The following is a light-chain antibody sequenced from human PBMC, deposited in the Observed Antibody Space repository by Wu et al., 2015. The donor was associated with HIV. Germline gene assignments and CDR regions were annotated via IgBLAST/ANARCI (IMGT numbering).Light chain of an antibody. CDR3: QQYGTSPST. CDR2: AAS. Sequence: EIVLTQSPATLSFSPGERATLFCRASQSVSGTLAWYQQKPGQAPRLIIYAASTRATGIPDRFSGSGSGTDFTLTISRLEPEDFAVFYCQQYGTSPSTFGQGTMLELK. V-gene: IGKV3-20*01. J-gene: IGKJ2*01. CDR1: QSVSGT.